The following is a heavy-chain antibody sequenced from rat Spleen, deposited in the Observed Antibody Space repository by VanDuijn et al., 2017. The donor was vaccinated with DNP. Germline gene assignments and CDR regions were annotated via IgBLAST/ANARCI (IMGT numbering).Heavy chain of an antibody. CDR3: TELPSWYEAWFAY. D-gene: IGHD1-4*01. CDR2: ISTTGTKT. Sequence: EVQLVESGGGLIHPGRSLKLSCVASGFIFNNHYMAWVRQTPTKGLEWVAIISTTGTKTDYLDSVKGRFTVSRDNARGILYMPLNSLTYEDTDNYYCTELPSWYEAWFAYSWQGAMVTVSS. V-gene: IGHV5-25*01. J-gene: IGHJ3*01. CDR1: GFIFNNHY.